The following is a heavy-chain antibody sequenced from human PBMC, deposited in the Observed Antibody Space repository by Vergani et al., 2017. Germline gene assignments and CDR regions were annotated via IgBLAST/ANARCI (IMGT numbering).Heavy chain of an antibody. V-gene: IGHV1-18*01. D-gene: IGHD3-3*01. J-gene: IGHJ6*02. CDR2: ISAYNGNT. Sequence: QVQLVQSGAEVKKPGASVKVSCKVSGYTLTELSMHWVRQAPGQGLEWMGWISAYNGNTNYAQKLQGRVTMTTDTSTSTAYMELRSLRSDDTAVYYCARVPSYYDFWSGNYYYYYGMDVWGQGTTVTVSS. CDR1: GYTLTELS. CDR3: ARVPSYYDFWSGNYYYYYGMDV.